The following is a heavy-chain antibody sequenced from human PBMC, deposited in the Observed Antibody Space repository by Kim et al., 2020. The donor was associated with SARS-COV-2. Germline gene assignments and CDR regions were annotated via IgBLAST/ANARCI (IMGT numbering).Heavy chain of an antibody. V-gene: IGHV2-70*01. Sequence: SGPTLVNPTQTLTLTCTFSGFSLSTSGMCVSWIRQPPGKALEWLALIDWDDDKYYSTSLKTRLTISKDTSKNQVVLTMTNMDPVDTATYYCARSLWGFGGAGFHYYGIDVWGQGTMVTVAS. CDR1: GFSLSTSGMC. J-gene: IGHJ6*02. D-gene: IGHD2-21*01. CDR2: IDWDDDK. CDR3: ARSLWGFGGAGFHYYGIDV.